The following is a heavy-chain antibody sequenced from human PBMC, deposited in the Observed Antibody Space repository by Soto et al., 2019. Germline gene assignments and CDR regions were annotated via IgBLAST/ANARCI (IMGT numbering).Heavy chain of an antibody. V-gene: IGHV3-23*01. D-gene: IGHD2-21*01. Sequence: GWSLRLSCEASGFTFGNYAMTWVRQAPGKGLEWVSTISGSGDRTYYADSVTGRFTISRDNSKNTLYLQMHSLGVEDTAVYFCAKDTVAIRSFYFDSWAQGTLVTVP. CDR1: GFTFGNYA. CDR2: ISGSGDRT. CDR3: AKDTVAIRSFYFDS. J-gene: IGHJ4*02.